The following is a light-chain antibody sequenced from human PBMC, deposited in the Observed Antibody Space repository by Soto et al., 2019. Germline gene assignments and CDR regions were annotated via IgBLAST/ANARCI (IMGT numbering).Light chain of an antibody. Sequence: QPVLTQPPSASGSPGQSVTISCTGTSSDVGGYDYVSWYQQHPGKAPKLMIYEVTTRPSGVPDRFSGSKSGNTASLTVSGLQAEDEADYYCSSYAGSNNFVFGTGTKLTVL. CDR2: EVT. CDR3: SSYAGSNNFV. J-gene: IGLJ1*01. CDR1: SSDVGGYDY. V-gene: IGLV2-8*01.